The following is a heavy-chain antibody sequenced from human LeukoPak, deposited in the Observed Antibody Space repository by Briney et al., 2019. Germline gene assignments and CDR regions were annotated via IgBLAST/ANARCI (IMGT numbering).Heavy chain of an antibody. CDR1: GFTFDDYA. J-gene: IGHJ4*02. Sequence: GGSLRLSCAASGFTFDDYAMHWVRQAPGKGLEWVAVISYDGSNKYYADSVKGRFTISRDNSKNTLYLQMNSLRAEDTAVYYCARDLSRQQLVRNYFDYWGQGTLVTVSS. CDR2: ISYDGSNK. V-gene: IGHV3-30*04. CDR3: ARDLSRQQLVRNYFDY. D-gene: IGHD6-13*01.